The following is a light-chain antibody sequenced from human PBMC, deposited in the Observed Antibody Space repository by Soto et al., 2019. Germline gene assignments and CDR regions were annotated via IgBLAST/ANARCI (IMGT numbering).Light chain of an antibody. Sequence: QSVLTQPPSVSGAPGQRVTISCTGISSNIGAGYDVHWYQQLPGTAPKLLIYGNSNRPSGVPDRFSGSKSGTSASLAITGLQAEDEADYYCQSYDSSLSGPYYVFGTGTKLTVL. CDR1: SSNIGAGYD. V-gene: IGLV1-40*01. CDR2: GNS. CDR3: QSYDSSLSGPYYV. J-gene: IGLJ1*01.